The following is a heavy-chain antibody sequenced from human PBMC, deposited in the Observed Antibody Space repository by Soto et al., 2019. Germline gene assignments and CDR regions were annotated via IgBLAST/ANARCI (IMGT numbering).Heavy chain of an antibody. D-gene: IGHD6-19*01. J-gene: IGHJ6*02. Sequence: PGGSLRLSCAASGFHLRNYWMHWVRQPPGKGLVWVSNIKQEGSEKFYVDSVKGRFTISRDNAKNSLYLQMNSLRAEDTAVYYCARDSIAVAGTFVYYYYYGMDVWGQGTTVTVSS. CDR3: ARDSIAVAGTFVYYYYYGMDV. CDR2: IKQEGSEK. CDR1: GFHLRNYW. V-gene: IGHV3-7*03.